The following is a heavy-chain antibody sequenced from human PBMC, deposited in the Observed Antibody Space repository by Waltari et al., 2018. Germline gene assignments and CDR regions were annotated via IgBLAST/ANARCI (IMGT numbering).Heavy chain of an antibody. Sequence: QLYLQESGPRLVKPSDTLSRMYTVSGGSISSSNFYYCWNRHAPGMGLEWIGCVYKNGNAYYNPSLNSRVTISVDTSKKQFSLNLHSVPAADTAVYYCALSLGYAGFDSWGQGTQVTVSS. J-gene: IGHJ4*01. CDR2: VYKNGNA. CDR1: GGSISSSNFY. V-gene: IGHV4-39*07. D-gene: IGHD2-2*01. CDR3: ALSLGYAGFDS.